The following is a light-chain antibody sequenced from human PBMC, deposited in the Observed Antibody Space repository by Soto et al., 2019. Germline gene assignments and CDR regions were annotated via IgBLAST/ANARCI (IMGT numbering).Light chain of an antibody. Sequence: EIVLTQSPGTLSLSPGERATLSCRASQSVSGSYLAWYRQKPGQAPRLLIYGASSRATGIPDRFSGSGSGTDFTLTISRLEPEDFAVDYCQQYGSSPRFTFGPGTKVDIK. CDR2: GAS. CDR1: QSVSGSY. V-gene: IGKV3-20*01. J-gene: IGKJ3*01. CDR3: QQYGSSPRFT.